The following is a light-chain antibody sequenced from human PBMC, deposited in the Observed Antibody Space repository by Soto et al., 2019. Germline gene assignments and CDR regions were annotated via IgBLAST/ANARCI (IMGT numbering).Light chain of an antibody. CDR3: VLYMGSAWV. Sequence: QAVVTKEPSFSVSPGGTVTLTCGLSSGSVSTSYYPSWYQQTPGQAPRTLIYSTNTRSSGVPDRFSGSILGNKAALTITGAQADDESDYYCVLYMGSAWVFGGGTQLTVL. CDR1: SGSVSTSYY. CDR2: STN. V-gene: IGLV8-61*01. J-gene: IGLJ3*02.